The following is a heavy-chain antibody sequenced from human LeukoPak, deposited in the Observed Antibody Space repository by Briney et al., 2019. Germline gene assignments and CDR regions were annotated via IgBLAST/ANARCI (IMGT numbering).Heavy chain of an antibody. CDR2: ISGSGGST. V-gene: IGHV3-23*01. CDR3: AKCEYFDKYYFDY. CDR1: GFTFSTYD. Sequence: GASLRLSCAASGFTFSTYDMHWVRQAPGKGLEWVSAISGSGGSTYCADSVKGRFTISRDNSKNTLYLQMNSLRAEDTAVYYCAKCEYFDKYYFDYWGQGTLVTVSS. J-gene: IGHJ4*02. D-gene: IGHD3-22*01.